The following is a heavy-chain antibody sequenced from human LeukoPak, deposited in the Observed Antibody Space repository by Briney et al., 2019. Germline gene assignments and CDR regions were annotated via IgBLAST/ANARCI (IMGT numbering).Heavy chain of an antibody. CDR3: AKDGGGNCYDPIDY. CDR1: GFTFTNYA. Sequence: GGSLRFSFVFSGFTFTNYAMSGFGRAPGKGWEGISGITDSGRSSYFADSVRGRFTISRDKSKNTLYLQMNSLRAEDTALYFCAKDGGGNCYDPIDYWGQGILVTVSS. J-gene: IGHJ4*02. V-gene: IGHV3-23*01. CDR2: ITDSGRSS. D-gene: IGHD2-21*01.